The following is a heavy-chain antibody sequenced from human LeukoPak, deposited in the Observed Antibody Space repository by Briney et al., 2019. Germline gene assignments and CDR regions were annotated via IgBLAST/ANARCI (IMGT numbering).Heavy chain of an antibody. V-gene: IGHV4-34*01. D-gene: IGHD3-16*02. CDR2: VNHSGST. Sequence: SETLSLTCAVYGGSFSGYYWSWIRQPPGKGLEWIGEVNHSGSTNYNPSLKSRVTISVDTSKNQFSLKLSSVTAADTAVYYCARDAAHYDYVWGSYRNYYYYMDVWGKGTTVTVSS. CDR1: GGSFSGYY. CDR3: ARDAAHYDYVWGSYRNYYYYMDV. J-gene: IGHJ6*03.